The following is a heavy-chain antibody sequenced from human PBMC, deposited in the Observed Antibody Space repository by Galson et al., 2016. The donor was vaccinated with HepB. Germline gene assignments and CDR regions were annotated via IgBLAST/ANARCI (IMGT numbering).Heavy chain of an antibody. CDR1: GFTFRNYG. CDR3: VQGSTAPAV. V-gene: IGHV3-23*01. Sequence: LRLSCAASGFTFRNYGMTWVRQAPGKGLEVVSSISRSGDSTDYADSVKGRFTISRDNSKNTLSLQMNSLTADNTAIYYCVQGSTAPAVWGKGTTVTVSS. D-gene: IGHD1-26*01. J-gene: IGHJ6*04. CDR2: ISRSGDST.